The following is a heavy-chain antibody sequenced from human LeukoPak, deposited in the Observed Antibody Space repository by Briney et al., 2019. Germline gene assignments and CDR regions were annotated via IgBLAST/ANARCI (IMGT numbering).Heavy chain of an antibody. D-gene: IGHD2-2*02. CDR2: ISYDGSNK. J-gene: IGHJ4*02. Sequence: GRSLRLSCAASGFTFSSYGMHWVRQAPGKGLEWVAVISYDGSNKYYADSVKGRFTISRDNSKNTLYLQMNSLRAEDTAVYYCASVYCSSTSCYNPIDDYWGQGTLVTVSS. V-gene: IGHV3-30*19. CDR3: ASVYCSSTSCYNPIDDY. CDR1: GFTFSSYG.